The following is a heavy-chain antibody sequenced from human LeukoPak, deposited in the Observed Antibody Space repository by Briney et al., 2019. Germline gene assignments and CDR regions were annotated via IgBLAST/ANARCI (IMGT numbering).Heavy chain of an antibody. CDR3: ARERYSYGRPPFDY. CDR2: IYTSGST. D-gene: IGHD5-18*01. Sequence: SETLSLTCTVSGGSISSYYWSWIRQPAGKGLEWIGRIYTSGSTNYNPSLKSRVTISVDTSKNQFSLKLSSVTAADTAVYYCARERYSYGRPPFDYWGQGTLVTVSS. CDR1: GGSISSYY. J-gene: IGHJ4*02. V-gene: IGHV4-4*07.